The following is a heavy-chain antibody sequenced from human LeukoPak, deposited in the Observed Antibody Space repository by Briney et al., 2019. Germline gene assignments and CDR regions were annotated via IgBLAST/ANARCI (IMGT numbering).Heavy chain of an antibody. CDR1: GFTFSACT. V-gene: IGHV3-23*01. D-gene: IGHD2-2*01. Sequence: GGSLRLSCAASGFTFSACTMYWVRQAPGKGLEWVSIIGISGGGIHYADSVKGRFTISRDNSKNTLYLQMNSLRAEDTAVYYCAKVSSQYCSSTSCYWDYWGQGTLVTVSS. CDR2: IGISGGGI. J-gene: IGHJ4*02. CDR3: AKVSSQYCSSTSCYWDY.